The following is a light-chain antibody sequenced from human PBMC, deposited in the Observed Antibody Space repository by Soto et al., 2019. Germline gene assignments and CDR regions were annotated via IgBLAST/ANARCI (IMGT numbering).Light chain of an antibody. CDR2: DAS. Sequence: DIQMTQSPFTLSASVGDRVTITCRASQSIGNWLAWYQQKPGKAPQILIYDASTLKSGVPSRFSASGSGTEFTLIISSLQPDDFATYYCQQYTSYSWTFGQGTKVDIK. CDR3: QQYTSYSWT. J-gene: IGKJ1*01. CDR1: QSIGNW. V-gene: IGKV1-5*01.